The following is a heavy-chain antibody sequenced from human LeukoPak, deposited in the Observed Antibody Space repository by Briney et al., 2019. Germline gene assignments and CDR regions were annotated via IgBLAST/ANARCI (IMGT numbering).Heavy chain of an antibody. V-gene: IGHV3-48*03. J-gene: IGHJ4*02. Sequence: PGGSLRLSCAASGFTFSKYAMNWVRQAPGKGLEWVSNIGSSGSTIYYADSVKGRFSISRDNAKSSLYLQMNSLRVEDTAVYYCALLAVASDFDYWGQGALVTVSS. D-gene: IGHD6-19*01. CDR1: GFTFSKYA. CDR3: ALLAVASDFDY. CDR2: IGSSGSTI.